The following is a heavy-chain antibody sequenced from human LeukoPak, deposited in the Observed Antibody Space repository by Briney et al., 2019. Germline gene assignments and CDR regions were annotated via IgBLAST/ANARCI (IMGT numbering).Heavy chain of an antibody. CDR3: ARDLGGSSSWLVDY. Sequence: GGSLRLSCAASGFTFSSYSMNWVRQAPGKGLEWVSYISSSSSTIYYADSVKGRFTISRDNAKNSLYLQMNSLRAEDTAVYYCARDLGGSSSWLVDYWGQGTLVTVSS. CDR1: GFTFSSYS. V-gene: IGHV3-48*01. CDR2: ISSSSSTI. J-gene: IGHJ4*02. D-gene: IGHD6-13*01.